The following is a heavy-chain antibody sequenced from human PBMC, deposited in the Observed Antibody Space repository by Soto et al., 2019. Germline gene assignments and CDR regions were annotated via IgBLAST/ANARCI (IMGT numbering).Heavy chain of an antibody. CDR3: TKSTTQNYLTPNYYYYYYMDV. V-gene: IGHV3-49*04. CDR2: IRSKAYGGTT. J-gene: IGHJ6*03. CDR1: GFTFGDYA. Sequence: GGSLRLSCTASGFTFGDYAMSWVRQAPGKGLEWVGFIRSKAYGGTTEYAASVKGRFTISRDDSKSIAYLQMNSLKTEDTAVYYCTKSTTQNYLTPNYYYYYYMDVWGKGTTVTVSS. D-gene: IGHD1-7*01.